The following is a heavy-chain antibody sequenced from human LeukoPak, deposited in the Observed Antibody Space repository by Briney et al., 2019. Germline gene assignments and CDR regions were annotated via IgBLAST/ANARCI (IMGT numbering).Heavy chain of an antibody. Sequence: QPGGSLRLSCAASGFTFSSYAMSWVRQAPGKGLEWVSAISGSGGSTYYADSVKGWFTISRDNSKNTLYLQMNSLRAEDTAVYYCAKDLRGQIVVVPAATVWGYWGQGTLVTVSS. V-gene: IGHV3-23*01. CDR1: GFTFSSYA. J-gene: IGHJ4*02. D-gene: IGHD2-2*01. CDR2: ISGSGGST. CDR3: AKDLRGQIVVVPAATVWGY.